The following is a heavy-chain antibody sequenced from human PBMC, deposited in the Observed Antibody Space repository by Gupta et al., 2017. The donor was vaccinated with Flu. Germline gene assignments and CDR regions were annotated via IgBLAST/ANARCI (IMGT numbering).Heavy chain of an antibody. CDR2: IYYSGST. CDR3: AXLEYCSXTSCYAGGRWFDP. J-gene: IGHJ5*02. Sequence: GWIRQPPGKGLEWIATIYYSGSTYYNPSLKSRVTISVDTSKNQFSLKLSSVTAADTAVYYXAXLEYCSXTSCYAGGRWFDPWGQGTLVTVSS. D-gene: IGHD2-2*01. V-gene: IGHV4-39*01.